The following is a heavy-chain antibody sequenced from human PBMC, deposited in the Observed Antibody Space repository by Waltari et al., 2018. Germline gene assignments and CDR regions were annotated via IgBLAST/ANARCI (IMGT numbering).Heavy chain of an antibody. CDR2: IYYSGST. J-gene: IGHJ5*02. CDR3: ARGGTDITIFGVVPQEWFDP. V-gene: IGHV4-39*07. CDR1: GGSISSSSYY. D-gene: IGHD3-3*01. Sequence: QLQLQESGPGLVKPSETLSLTCTVSGGSISSSSYYWGWIRQPPGKGLEWIGSIYYSGSTYSNPSLKSRVTISVDTSKNQFSLKLSSVTAADTAVYYCARGGTDITIFGVVPQEWFDPWGQGTLVTVSS.